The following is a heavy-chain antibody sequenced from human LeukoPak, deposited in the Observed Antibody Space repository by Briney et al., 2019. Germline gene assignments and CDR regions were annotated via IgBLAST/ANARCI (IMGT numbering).Heavy chain of an antibody. V-gene: IGHV3-43*02. CDR3: AKGPYXXXXDX. D-gene: IGHD5-12*01. J-gene: IGHJ4*02. CDR2: LSVDGGST. CDR1: GHPFDLYY. Sequence: GVTLGLLRAASGHPFDLYYRLWVRQAPGKGLEWVSLLSVDGGSTYYADSVKGRFTISRDNSKNSLNLQMNSLSTQDTALYYCAKGPYXXXXDXXGXXTLVTVSS.